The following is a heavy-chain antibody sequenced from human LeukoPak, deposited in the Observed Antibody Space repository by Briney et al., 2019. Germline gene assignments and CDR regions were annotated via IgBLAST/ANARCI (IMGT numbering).Heavy chain of an antibody. J-gene: IGHJ4*02. Sequence: SVTVSCTASGGTFSSYAISWVRQAPGQGLEWMGGIIPIFGTANYAQKFQGRVTITADESTSTAYMELSSLRSEDTAVYYCAGVTYYYDSSGYHIAGGFDYWGQGTLVTVSS. D-gene: IGHD3-22*01. CDR3: AGVTYYYDSSGYHIAGGFDY. CDR1: GGTFSSYA. V-gene: IGHV1-69*01. CDR2: IIPIFGTA.